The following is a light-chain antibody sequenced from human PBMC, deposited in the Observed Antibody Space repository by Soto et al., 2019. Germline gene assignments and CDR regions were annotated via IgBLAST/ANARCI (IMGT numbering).Light chain of an antibody. Sequence: QPVLTQSPSASASLGASVKLTCTLSSGHSNYAIAWHQQQPEKGPRYLMKVSSDGSHSKGDGIPDRFSGSSSGAERYLTISSLQSEDEADYYCQTWGTDSYVFGIATKLTVL. J-gene: IGLJ1*01. CDR3: QTWGTDSYV. V-gene: IGLV4-69*01. CDR1: SGHSNYA. CDR2: VSSDGSH.